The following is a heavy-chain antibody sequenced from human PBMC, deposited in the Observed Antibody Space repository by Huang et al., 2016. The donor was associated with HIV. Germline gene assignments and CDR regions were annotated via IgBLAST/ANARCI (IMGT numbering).Heavy chain of an antibody. CDR3: ARERYYYDRSGYYTPVEYFHH. V-gene: IGHV1-18*01. CDR2: ISGYNGKT. D-gene: IGHD3-22*01. Sequence: QVQLVQSGAEVKKPGASVKVSCKASGYTFINYAINWVRQAPGQSLEWMGWISGYNGKTNYAQKGQGRVTMTKETSTSTAYMELRSRISDDTAVYYCARERYYYDRSGYYTPVEYFHHWGQGTLVTVSS. J-gene: IGHJ1*01. CDR1: GYTFINYA.